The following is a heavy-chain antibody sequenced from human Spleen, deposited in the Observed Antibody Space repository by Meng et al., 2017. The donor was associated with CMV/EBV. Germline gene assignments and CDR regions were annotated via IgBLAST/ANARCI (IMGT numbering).Heavy chain of an antibody. CDR2: INPSGGAK. V-gene: IGHV1-46*01. J-gene: IGHJ4*02. D-gene: IGHD6-19*01. CDR3: ARVSSSGWELLDFDH. Sequence: ASVKVSCKASGYTFTSYYIHWVRQVPGQGLEWMGVINPSGGAKRYAQKFQGRVTITRDTSTNTVYMELNSLRSEDTAVYYCARVSSSGWELLDFDHWGQGTQVTVSS. CDR1: GYTFTSYY.